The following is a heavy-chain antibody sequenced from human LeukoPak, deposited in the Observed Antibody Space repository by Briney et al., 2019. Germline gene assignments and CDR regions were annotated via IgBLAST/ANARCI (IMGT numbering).Heavy chain of an antibody. CDR2: ISSGGGDT. D-gene: IGHD3-10*01. Sequence: PGGSLRLSCAASGFKFSSYAMSWVRQAPGKGLEWVAAISSGGGDTSYADSVRGRFTISRDNSKKTLYLQMNSLRGEDTAVYYCAKASGQFDSIDAFDIWGQGTMVTVSS. J-gene: IGHJ3*02. CDR3: AKASGQFDSIDAFDI. CDR1: GFKFSSYA. V-gene: IGHV3-23*01.